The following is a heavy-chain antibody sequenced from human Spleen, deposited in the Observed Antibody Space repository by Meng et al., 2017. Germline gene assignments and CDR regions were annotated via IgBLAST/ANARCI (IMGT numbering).Heavy chain of an antibody. CDR1: GYTFISYD. CDR3: ARMGATGFFDY. V-gene: IGHV1-8*01. J-gene: IGHJ4*02. D-gene: IGHD1-26*01. CDR2: MNPNSGNT. Sequence: QVQLVQSGAEVKKPGASVKVSCKASGYTFISYDIIWVRQATGHGLEWMGWMNPNSGNTGYVQKLQGRVTMTRNTSISTAYMELSSLGSEDTALYYCARMGATGFFDYWGQGTLVTVSS.